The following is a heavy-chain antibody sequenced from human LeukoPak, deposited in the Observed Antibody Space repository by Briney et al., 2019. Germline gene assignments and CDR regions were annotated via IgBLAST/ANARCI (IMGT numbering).Heavy chain of an antibody. Sequence: SETLSLTCTVSGGSISSYYWSWIRQPPGKGLEWIGYIYYSGSTNYNPSLKSRVTISVDTSKNQFSLKLGSVTAADTAVYYCATDLGSGWFDYWGQGTLVTVSS. CDR2: IYYSGST. D-gene: IGHD6-19*01. CDR3: ATDLGSGWFDY. V-gene: IGHV4-59*01. CDR1: GGSISSYY. J-gene: IGHJ4*02.